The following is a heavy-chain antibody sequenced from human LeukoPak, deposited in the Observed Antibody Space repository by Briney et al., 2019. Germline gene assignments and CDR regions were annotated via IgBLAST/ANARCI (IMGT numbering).Heavy chain of an antibody. CDR3: TTDQTVVVPAAPFDY. CDR2: IKSKTDGGTT. CDR1: GFTFSNAW. D-gene: IGHD2-2*01. J-gene: IGHJ4*02. V-gene: IGHV3-15*01. Sequence: PGGSLRLSFAASGFTFSNAWMSWVRQAPGKGLEWVGRIKSKTDGGTTDYAAPVKGRFTISRDDSKNTLYLQMNSLKTEDTAVYYCTTDQTVVVPAAPFDYWGQGPLVTVSS.